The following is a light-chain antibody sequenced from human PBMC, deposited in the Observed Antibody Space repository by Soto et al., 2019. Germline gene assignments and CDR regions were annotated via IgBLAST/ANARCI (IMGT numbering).Light chain of an antibody. CDR3: QQYGSSLWT. J-gene: IGKJ1*01. CDR1: QSVRSSY. CDR2: DAS. Sequence: EIVLTQSPGTLSLSPGERATLACRASQSVRSSYLAWYQQKPGQAPRLLIYDASSRATGIPDRFSGSGSGTDFTLNISTLEPEDFAVYYCQQYGSSLWTFGQGTKVEVK. V-gene: IGKV3-20*01.